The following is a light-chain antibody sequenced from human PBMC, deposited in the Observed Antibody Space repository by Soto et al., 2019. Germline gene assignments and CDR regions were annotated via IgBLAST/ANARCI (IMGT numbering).Light chain of an antibody. V-gene: IGKV3-11*01. J-gene: IGKJ4*01. CDR2: DAS. CDR1: QSVSIW. Sequence: EIVLTQSPATLSLSPGERATLSCRASQSVSIWLAWYQQKPGQAPRLLIYDASDRAAGIPARFSGSGSGTDFTLTISSLEPEDFAVYYCQQRSSWPLTFGGGTKVDIK. CDR3: QQRSSWPLT.